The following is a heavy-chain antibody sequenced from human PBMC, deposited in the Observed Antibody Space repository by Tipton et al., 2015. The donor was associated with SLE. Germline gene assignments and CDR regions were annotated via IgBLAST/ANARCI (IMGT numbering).Heavy chain of an antibody. V-gene: IGHV4-34*01. CDR2: INHSGSA. CDR1: VGSFSGYQ. D-gene: IGHD6-19*01. Sequence: TLSLTCAVYVGSFSGYQWSWIRQPPGEGLEWIGEINHSGSANYNPSLKSRVTISVDTSKNQVSLKLSSVTAADTAVYYCARGGLGRGSGWSGAFDPWGRGTLVTVSS. J-gene: IGHJ5*02. CDR3: ARGGLGRGSGWSGAFDP.